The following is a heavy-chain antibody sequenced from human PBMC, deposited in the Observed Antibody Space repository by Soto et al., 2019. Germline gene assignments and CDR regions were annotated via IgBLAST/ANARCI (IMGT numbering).Heavy chain of an antibody. CDR1: GASITDNIW. D-gene: IGHD6-19*01. CDR2: VVHWGTS. J-gene: IGHJ4*02. CDR3: ARHVGVPGTRGFDY. V-gene: IGHV4-4*02. Sequence: QVQLQESGPGLVKPSETLSLTCAVSGASITDNIWWSWVRQSPGKGLEWIGEVVHWGTSNYNPSLGSRVTVSMDRSKNQVSLTLISVTAADSAVYYCARHVGVPGTRGFDYWGQGILVTVSS.